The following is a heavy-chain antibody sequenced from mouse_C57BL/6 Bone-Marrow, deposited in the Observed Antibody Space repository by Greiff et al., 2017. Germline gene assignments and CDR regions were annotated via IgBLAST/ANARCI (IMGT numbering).Heavy chain of an antibody. Sequence: VMLVESGAELVKPGASVKISCKASGYAFSSYWMNWVKQRPGKGLEWIGQLYPGDGDTNYNGKFKGKATLTADKSSSTAYMQLSSLTSEDSAVYFCARRGLYAMDYWGQGTSVTVSS. J-gene: IGHJ4*01. CDR1: GYAFSSYW. CDR3: ARRGLYAMDY. CDR2: LYPGDGDT. V-gene: IGHV1-80*01.